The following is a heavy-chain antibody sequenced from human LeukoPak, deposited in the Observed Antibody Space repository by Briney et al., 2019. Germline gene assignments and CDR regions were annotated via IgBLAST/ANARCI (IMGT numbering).Heavy chain of an antibody. Sequence: GGSLRLSCAASGLTFSSYSMNWVRQAPGKGLEWVSSISSSSSYIYYADSVKGRFTISRDNAKNSLYLQMNSLRAEDTAVYYCASDSSSWRIPADYWGQGTLVTVSS. V-gene: IGHV3-21*01. CDR3: ASDSSSWRIPADY. CDR2: ISSSSSYI. CDR1: GLTFSSYS. D-gene: IGHD6-13*01. J-gene: IGHJ4*02.